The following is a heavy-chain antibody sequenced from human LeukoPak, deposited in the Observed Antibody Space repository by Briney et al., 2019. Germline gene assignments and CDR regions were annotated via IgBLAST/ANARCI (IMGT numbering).Heavy chain of an antibody. CDR3: YIAVAGTGNWFDP. V-gene: IGHV3-30*03. D-gene: IGHD6-19*01. J-gene: IGHJ5*02. CDR1: GFTFSSYG. CDR2: ISYDGSNK. Sequence: GRSLRLSCAASGFTFSSYGMHWVRQAPGKGLEWVAIISYDGSNKYYADSVKGRFTISRDNSKNTLYLQMNSLRAEDTAVYYCYIAVAGTGNWFDPWGQGTLVTVSS.